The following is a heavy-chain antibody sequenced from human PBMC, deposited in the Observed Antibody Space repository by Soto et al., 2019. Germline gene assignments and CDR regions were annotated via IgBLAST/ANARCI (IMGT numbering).Heavy chain of an antibody. D-gene: IGHD1-26*01. CDR2: ISSSSSTI. CDR3: ARYRATFWDDAFDI. V-gene: IGHV3-48*02. CDR1: GFTFSSYS. J-gene: IGHJ3*02. Sequence: EVQLVESGGGLVQPGGSLRLSCAASGFTFSSYSMNWVRQAPGKGLEWVSYISSSSSTIYYADSVKGRFTISRDNAKNSLYLQMNSLRDEDTAVYYCARYRATFWDDAFDIWGQGTMVTVSS.